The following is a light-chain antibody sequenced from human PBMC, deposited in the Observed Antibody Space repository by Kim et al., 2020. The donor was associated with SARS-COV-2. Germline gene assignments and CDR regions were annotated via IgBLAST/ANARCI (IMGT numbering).Light chain of an antibody. Sequence: GQSITISCTGTSSDVGGYNFVSWYQQHPGKVPKLLIYDVSNRPSGVSNRFSGSKSGNTAYLTISGLQAEDEADYYCSSYTNSDTRVFGGGTQLTVL. J-gene: IGLJ3*02. CDR2: DVS. CDR3: SSYTNSDTRV. V-gene: IGLV2-14*03. CDR1: SSDVGGYNF.